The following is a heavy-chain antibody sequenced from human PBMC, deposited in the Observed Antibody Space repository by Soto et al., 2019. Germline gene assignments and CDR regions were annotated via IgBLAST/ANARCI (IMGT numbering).Heavy chain of an antibody. J-gene: IGHJ4*02. CDR3: GRDKITGPFDY. V-gene: IGHV4-34*01. CDR2: INHSGST. D-gene: IGHD2-8*02. Sequence: SETLSLTCAVYGGSFSGYYWTWIRQPPGTGLEWIGEINHSGSTNYNPSLKSRVTISADTSKNQFSLKLTSVTAADTAVYYCGRDKITGPFDYWGQGTLVTVSS. CDR1: GGSFSGYY.